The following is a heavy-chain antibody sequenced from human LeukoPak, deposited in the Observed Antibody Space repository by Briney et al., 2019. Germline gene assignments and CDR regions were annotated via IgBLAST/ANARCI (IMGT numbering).Heavy chain of an antibody. CDR3: ARGWLQPRGLGDY. Sequence: ASVEVSCKASGYTFTSYDINWVRQATGQGLEWMGWMNPNSGNTGYAQKFQGRVTMTRNTSISTAYMELSSLRSEDTAVYYCARGWLQPRGLGDYWGQGTLVTVSS. V-gene: IGHV1-8*01. D-gene: IGHD5-24*01. CDR2: MNPNSGNT. J-gene: IGHJ4*02. CDR1: GYTFTSYD.